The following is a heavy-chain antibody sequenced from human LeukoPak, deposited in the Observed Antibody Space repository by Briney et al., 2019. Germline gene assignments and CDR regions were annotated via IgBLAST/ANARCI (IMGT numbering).Heavy chain of an antibody. D-gene: IGHD2-2*01. Sequence: SETLSLTCAVYGGSFSGYYWSWIRQPPGKGLEWIGEINHSGSTNYNPSLKSRVTISVDTSKNQFSLKLSSVTAADTAVYYCASYIVVVPRGYSAPFQHWGQGTLVTVSS. CDR3: ASYIVVVPRGYSAPFQH. V-gene: IGHV4-34*01. CDR1: GGSFSGYY. J-gene: IGHJ1*01. CDR2: INHSGST.